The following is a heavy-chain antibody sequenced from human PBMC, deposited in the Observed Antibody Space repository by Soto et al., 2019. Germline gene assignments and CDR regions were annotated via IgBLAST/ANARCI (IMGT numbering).Heavy chain of an antibody. D-gene: IGHD3-3*01. CDR3: ARGRYYDFWSGYYAGAFDY. J-gene: IGHJ4*02. CDR2: INHSGST. Sequence: PSETLSLTCAVYGGSFSGYYWSWIRQPPGKGLEWIGEINHSGSTNYNPSLKSRVTISVDTSKNQFSLKLSSVTAADTAVYYCARGRYYDFWSGYYAGAFDYWGQGTLVTVSS. V-gene: IGHV4-34*01. CDR1: GGSFSGYY.